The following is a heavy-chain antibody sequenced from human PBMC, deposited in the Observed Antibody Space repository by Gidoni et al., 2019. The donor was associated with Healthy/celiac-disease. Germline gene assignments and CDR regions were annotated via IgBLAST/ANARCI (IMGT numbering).Heavy chain of an antibody. D-gene: IGHD1-26*01. Sequence: VQLVQSGGEVKKPGYSVQVACKACGGTFSSYAISWVRQAPGQGLEWMGGTVPIFGTANYPQKFQGRVTMAADQSTSTAYMGLSSLRSEDTAVYYCAGDFGGSYAYFQHWGQGTLVTVSS. CDR3: AGDFGGSYAYFQH. CDR2: TVPIFGTA. V-gene: IGHV1-69*01. CDR1: GGTFSSYA. J-gene: IGHJ1*01.